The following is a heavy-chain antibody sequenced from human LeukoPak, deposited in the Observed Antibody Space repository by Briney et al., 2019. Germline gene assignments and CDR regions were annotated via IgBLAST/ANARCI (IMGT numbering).Heavy chain of an antibody. J-gene: IGHJ6*02. V-gene: IGHV1-8*01. D-gene: IGHD5-18*01. CDR1: GYTFTSYD. CDR3: ARGLGELWLPVPTRPYGMDV. Sequence: ASVKVSCKASGYTFTSYDINWVRQATGQGLEWMGWMNPNSGNTGYAQNLQGGVTMTRNTSISTAYMELSSLRSEDTAVYYCARGLGELWLPVPTRPYGMDVWGQGTTVTVSS. CDR2: MNPNSGNT.